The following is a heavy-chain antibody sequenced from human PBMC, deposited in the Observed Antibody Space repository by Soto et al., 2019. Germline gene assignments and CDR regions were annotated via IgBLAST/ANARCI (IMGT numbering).Heavy chain of an antibody. Sequence: GVSVKVSCKASGYTFTSYGISWVRQAPGQGLEWMGWISAYNGNTNYAQKLQGRVTMTTDTSTSTAYMELRSLRPDDTAVYYCARDPHIVVVVAATREFDYWGQGTLVTVSS. CDR2: ISAYNGNT. D-gene: IGHD2-15*01. J-gene: IGHJ4*02. V-gene: IGHV1-18*04. CDR3: ARDPHIVVVVAATREFDY. CDR1: GYTFTSYG.